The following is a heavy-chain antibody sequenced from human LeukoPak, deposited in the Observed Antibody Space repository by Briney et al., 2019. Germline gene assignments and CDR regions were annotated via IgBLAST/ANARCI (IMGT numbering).Heavy chain of an antibody. CDR2: INDSGST. CDR3: ARVAGDPIYYYYYMDV. CDR1: GGSFSGYY. V-gene: IGHV4-34*01. Sequence: SETLSLTCAVYGGSFSGYYWRGIRQSPGKGLEWIGEINDSGSTNYDPSLKSRVTISVDTSKNQISLKLTSVTAADTAVYYCARVAGDPIYYYYYMDVWGKGTTVTVSS. D-gene: IGHD7-27*01. J-gene: IGHJ6*03.